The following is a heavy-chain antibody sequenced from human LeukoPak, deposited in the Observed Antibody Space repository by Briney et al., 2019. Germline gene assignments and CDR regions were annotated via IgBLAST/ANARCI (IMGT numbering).Heavy chain of an antibody. J-gene: IGHJ6*02. V-gene: IGHV1-8*01. CDR3: ARTYYYDSADFRTLYGMDV. CDR2: MDPNSGNT. Sequence: VSVKVSCKASGYTFTTYDINWVRQATGQGLEWMGWMDPNSGNTGYAQKFQGRVTMTRNTSIRTAYMELSSLRSEDTAVYYCARTYYYDSADFRTLYGMDVWGQGTTVTVSS. D-gene: IGHD3-22*01. CDR1: GYTFTTYD.